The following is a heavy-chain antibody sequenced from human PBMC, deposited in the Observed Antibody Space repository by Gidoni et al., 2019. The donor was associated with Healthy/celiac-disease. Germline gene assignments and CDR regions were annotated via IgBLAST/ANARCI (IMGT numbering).Heavy chain of an antibody. CDR1: GFTFTSSS. Sequence: QMQLVQPGPEVQKPGTSVKVSCKASGFTFTSSSVQWVRQARGQRLEWLGCIVVGSGNKNYEQKFQERVTITRDMSTSKAYMELSSLRSEDTAVYYCAAGSAKETAMAVEAFDIWGQGTMVTVSS. CDR3: AAGSAKETAMAVEAFDI. V-gene: IGHV1-58*01. J-gene: IGHJ3*02. D-gene: IGHD5-18*01. CDR2: IVVGSGNK.